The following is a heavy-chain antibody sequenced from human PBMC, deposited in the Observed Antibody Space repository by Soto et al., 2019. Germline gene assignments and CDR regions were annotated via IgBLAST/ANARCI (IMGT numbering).Heavy chain of an antibody. CDR1: SGSISSSNW. CDR3: ASPSGWYAYAFDI. D-gene: IGHD6-19*01. CDR2: IYHSGST. J-gene: IGHJ3*02. Sequence: SETLSLTCAVSSGSISSSNWWSWVRQPPGKGLEWIGEIYHSGSTNYNPSLKSRVTISVDKSKNQFSLKLSSVTAADTAVYYCASPSGWYAYAFDIWGQGTMVTVSS. V-gene: IGHV4-4*02.